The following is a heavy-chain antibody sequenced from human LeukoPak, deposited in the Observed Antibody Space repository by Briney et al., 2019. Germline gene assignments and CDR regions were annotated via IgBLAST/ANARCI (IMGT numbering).Heavy chain of an antibody. CDR2: IYHSGST. CDR1: GYSITSGYY. V-gene: IGHV4-38-2*02. CDR3: AREIRMDV. Sequence: PSETLSLTCAVSGYSITSGYYWGWIRQPPGKGLEWIGSIYHSGSTYYNPSLKSRVTISVDTSKDQFSLKLSSVTAADTAVYYCAREIRMDVWGKGTTVTVSS. J-gene: IGHJ6*04.